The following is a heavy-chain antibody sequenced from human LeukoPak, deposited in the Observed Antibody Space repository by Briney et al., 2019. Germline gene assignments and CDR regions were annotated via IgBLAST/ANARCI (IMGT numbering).Heavy chain of an antibody. CDR2: INPSGGST. J-gene: IGHJ3*02. CDR1: GGTFSSYA. V-gene: IGHV1-46*01. CDR3: ARGGGTGPNDAFDI. Sequence: ASVKVSCKASGGTFSSYAISWVRQAPGQGLEWMGIINPSGGSTSYAQKFQGRVTMTRDTSTSTVYMELSSLRSEDTAVYYCARGGGTGPNDAFDIWGQGTMVTVSS. D-gene: IGHD3-16*01.